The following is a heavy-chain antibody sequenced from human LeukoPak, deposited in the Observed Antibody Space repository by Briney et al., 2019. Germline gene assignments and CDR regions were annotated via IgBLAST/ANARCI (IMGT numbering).Heavy chain of an antibody. CDR2: INHSGST. J-gene: IGHJ6*02. D-gene: IGHD2-2*01. CDR3: ARLRYCSSTSCPRGRAYYYGMDV. CDR1: GGSFSGYY. V-gene: IGHV4-34*01. Sequence: SETLSLTCAVYGGSFSGYYWSWIRQPPGKGLEWIGEINHSGSTNYNPSLKSRVTISVDTSKNQFSLKLSSVTAADTAVYYCARLRYCSSTSCPRGRAYYYGMDVWGQGTTVTVSS.